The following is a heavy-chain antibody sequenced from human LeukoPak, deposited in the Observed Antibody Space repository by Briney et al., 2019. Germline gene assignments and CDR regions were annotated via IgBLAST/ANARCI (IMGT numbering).Heavy chain of an antibody. J-gene: IGHJ3*02. CDR3: TRWRLGASDSFDI. D-gene: IGHD1-26*01. Sequence: GGSLRLSCAASGFTFSGSAIHWVRQASGKGLEWVGRIGSQANTYTTAYAASVKGRFTISRDDSKNTAYLQMNSLKTEDTAVYYCTRWRLGASDSFDIWGQGTMVTVSS. CDR2: IGSQANTYTT. CDR1: GFTFSGSA. V-gene: IGHV3-73*01.